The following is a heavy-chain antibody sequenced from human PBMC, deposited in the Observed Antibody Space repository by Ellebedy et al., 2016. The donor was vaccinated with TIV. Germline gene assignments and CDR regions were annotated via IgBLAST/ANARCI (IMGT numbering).Heavy chain of an antibody. CDR2: ISGSGDST. Sequence: GESLKISCAASGFAFRSFAVTWVRQAPGKGLEWVSTISGSGDSTYYADSVKGRFTISRDNSRKTLYLQMHSLRVEETAVYFCAKLSITTGRRFDHWGQGTLVTVSS. CDR3: AKLSITTGRRFDH. V-gene: IGHV3-23*01. J-gene: IGHJ4*02. CDR1: GFAFRSFA. D-gene: IGHD2/OR15-2a*01.